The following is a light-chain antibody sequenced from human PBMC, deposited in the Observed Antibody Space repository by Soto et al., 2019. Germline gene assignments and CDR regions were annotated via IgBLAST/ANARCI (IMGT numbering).Light chain of an antibody. CDR3: CSYAGSSTVM. CDR2: QVS. Sequence: QSALTQPASVSGSPGQSITISCTGTSSDIGTYDLVSWYQKHPGKAPKLIMSQVSKRPSGLSNRFSGSKSGNTASLTISGLQAEYEADYYCCSYAGSSTVMFGGGTKLTVL. CDR1: SSDIGTYDL. J-gene: IGLJ3*02. V-gene: IGLV2-23*02.